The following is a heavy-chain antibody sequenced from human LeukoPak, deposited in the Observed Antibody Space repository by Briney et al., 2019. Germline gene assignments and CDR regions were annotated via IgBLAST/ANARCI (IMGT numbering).Heavy chain of an antibody. D-gene: IGHD3-3*01. V-gene: IGHV3-7*01. Sequence: GGSLRLSCAASGFRFSNYWMSWVRQAPGKGLEWVANIKQDGSETYYVDSVKGRFTISRDNAKNSLYLQMDSLRAEDTAVYYCAREYNFWSGSYSGFDYWGQGTLVTVSS. CDR1: GFRFSNYW. CDR3: AREYNFWSGSYSGFDY. J-gene: IGHJ4*02. CDR2: IKQDGSET.